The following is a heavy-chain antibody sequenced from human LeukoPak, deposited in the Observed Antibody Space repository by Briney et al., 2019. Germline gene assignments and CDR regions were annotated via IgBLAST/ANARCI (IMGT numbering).Heavy chain of an antibody. Sequence: SVKVSCKASGGTFSSYAISWVRLAPGQGLEWMGGIIPIFGTANYAQKFQGRVTITADESTSTAYMELSSLRSEDTAVYYCARDDIVVVPAADSGYYYYGMDVWGQGTTVTVSS. J-gene: IGHJ6*02. V-gene: IGHV1-69*13. CDR1: GGTFSSYA. D-gene: IGHD2-2*01. CDR2: IIPIFGTA. CDR3: ARDDIVVVPAADSGYYYYGMDV.